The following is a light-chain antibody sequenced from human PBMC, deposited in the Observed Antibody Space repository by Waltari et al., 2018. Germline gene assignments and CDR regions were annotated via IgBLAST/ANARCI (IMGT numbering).Light chain of an antibody. CDR1: SNDVGGYNY. CDR2: EVS. Sequence: QSALTQPPSASGSPGQSVTISCTGTSNDVGGYNYVSWYEQHPGKAPKLMIYEVSKRPSGAPDSCSGSKSGNTASLTISGLQAEDEADYYCSSYAGSNNFDVFGTGTKVTVL. J-gene: IGLJ1*01. CDR3: SSYAGSNNFDV. V-gene: IGLV2-8*01.